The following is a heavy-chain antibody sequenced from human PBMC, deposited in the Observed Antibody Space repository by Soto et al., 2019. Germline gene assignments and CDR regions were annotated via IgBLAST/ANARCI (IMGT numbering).Heavy chain of an antibody. CDR1: GGSISSYY. J-gene: IGHJ6*02. D-gene: IGHD3-10*01. Sequence: PSETLSLTCTVSGGSISSYYWSWIRQPPGKGLEWIGYIYYSGSTNYNPSLKSRVTISVDTSKNQFSLKLSSVTAADTAVYYCARVWDYGSGSYFPPYYYYGMDVWGQGTTVTVSS. V-gene: IGHV4-59*01. CDR2: IYYSGST. CDR3: ARVWDYGSGSYFPPYYYYGMDV.